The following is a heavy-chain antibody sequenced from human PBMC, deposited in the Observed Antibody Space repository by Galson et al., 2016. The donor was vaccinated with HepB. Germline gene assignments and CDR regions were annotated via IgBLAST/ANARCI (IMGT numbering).Heavy chain of an antibody. CDR3: ARRWSGVDY. D-gene: IGHD1-26*01. Sequence: TLSLTCTVSGGSITNYYWTWIRQPPGEGLEWIGYISYSGCTSYNPSLKSRVTISRDTSKNQFSLELTSVTAADTAVYYCARRWSGVDYWGQGTLVTVSS. CDR2: ISYSGCT. CDR1: GGSITNYY. J-gene: IGHJ4*02. V-gene: IGHV4-59*08.